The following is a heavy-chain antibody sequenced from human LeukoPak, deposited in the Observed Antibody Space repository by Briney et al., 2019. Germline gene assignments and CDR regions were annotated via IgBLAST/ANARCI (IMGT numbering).Heavy chain of an antibody. J-gene: IGHJ4*02. CDR1: GDSISSYY. CDR3: AARYYYDSSGSPTPFDY. CDR2: IYESGTT. D-gene: IGHD3-22*01. Sequence: SETLSLTCTVSGDSISSYYWSWIRQPPGKGLEWIGYIYESGTTNHNPSLKSRVTISVDTSKNQFSLKLSSVTAADTAVYYCAARYYYDSSGSPTPFDYWGQGTLVTVSS. V-gene: IGHV4-4*08.